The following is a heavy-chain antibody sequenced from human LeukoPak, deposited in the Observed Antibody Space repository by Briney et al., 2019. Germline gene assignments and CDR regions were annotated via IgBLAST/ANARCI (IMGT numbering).Heavy chain of an antibody. CDR1: GGTFISYT. V-gene: IGHV1-69*04. CDR2: IIPILGIA. CDR3: ARECCSGGSCFDY. Sequence: SXKVSCKASGGTFISYTISWVGQAPGQGLEWMGRIIPILGIANYAQKFQGRVTITAEKSTSTAYMDLSSLRSEDTAVYYCARECCSGGSCFDYWGQGTLVTVSS. J-gene: IGHJ4*02. D-gene: IGHD2-15*01.